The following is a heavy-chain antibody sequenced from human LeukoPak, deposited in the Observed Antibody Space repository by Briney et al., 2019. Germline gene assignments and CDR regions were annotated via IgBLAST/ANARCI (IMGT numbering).Heavy chain of an antibody. CDR1: GGSFSGYY. CDR3: ARGRGSGWHY. CDR2: INHSGST. V-gene: IGHV4-34*01. D-gene: IGHD6-19*01. J-gene: IGHJ4*02. Sequence: SETLSLTCAVYGGSFSGYYWSWIRQPPGKGLEWIGEINHSGSTNYNPSLKSRVTISVDTSNNQFSLKLSSVTAADAAVYYCARGRGSGWHYWGQGALVTVSS.